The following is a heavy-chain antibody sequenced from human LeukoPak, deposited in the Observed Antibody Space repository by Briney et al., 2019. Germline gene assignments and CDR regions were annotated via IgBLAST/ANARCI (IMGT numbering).Heavy chain of an antibody. D-gene: IGHD6-19*01. Sequence: TGGSLRLSCAASGFTFSSHGMHWVRQAQGKGLEWVAVIWYDGSNKYYADSVKGRFTISRDNSKNTLYLQMKSLRAEDTAVYYCANRPLNSASGWYGVDYWGQGTLVTVSS. CDR1: GFTFSSHG. V-gene: IGHV3-33*06. CDR3: ANRPLNSASGWYGVDY. J-gene: IGHJ4*02. CDR2: IWYDGSNK.